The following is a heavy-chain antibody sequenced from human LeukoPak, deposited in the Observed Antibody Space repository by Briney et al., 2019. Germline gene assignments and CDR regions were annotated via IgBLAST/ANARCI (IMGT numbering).Heavy chain of an antibody. CDR2: ISSSGSTK. J-gene: IGHJ4*02. D-gene: IGHD2-21*01. V-gene: IGHV3-11*04. CDR1: GFTLSDYY. Sequence: GGSLRLSCVASGFTLSDYYMAWIRQPPGKGLEWISFISSSGSTKYYADSVKDRFSISRDNAKNSLYLQMNSLRAEDTALYYCVQGPYLDYWGQGTLVTVSS. CDR3: VQGPYLDY.